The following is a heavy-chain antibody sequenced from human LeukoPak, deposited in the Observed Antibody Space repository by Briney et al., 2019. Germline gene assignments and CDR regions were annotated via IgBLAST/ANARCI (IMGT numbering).Heavy chain of an antibody. D-gene: IGHD6-19*01. CDR1: GFTFSTYS. CDR2: ISTSISTI. CDR3: ARGKMASGGFDY. V-gene: IGHV3-48*01. Sequence: GGSLRLSCAASGFTFSTYSMNWVRQAPGKGLEWVSHISTSISTIFYADSVKGRFTISRGNAKNSLYLQMNSPRAEDTAVYYCARGKMASGGFDYWGQGTLLTVSS. J-gene: IGHJ4*02.